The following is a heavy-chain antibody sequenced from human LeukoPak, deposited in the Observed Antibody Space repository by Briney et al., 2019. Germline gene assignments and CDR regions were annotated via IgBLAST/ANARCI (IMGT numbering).Heavy chain of an antibody. V-gene: IGHV4-59*08. Sequence: SETLSLTCSVSGRSISPYYWSWFRQAPGRGLEWVGYIFSSGAASYKPSLKSRVTLSVDTSKNQFSLKLSSVTAADTAVYYCARRAASPVRGPLDYWGQGTLVTVSS. CDR2: IFSSGAA. CDR1: GRSISPYY. J-gene: IGHJ4*02. CDR3: ARRAASPVRGPLDY. D-gene: IGHD3-10*01.